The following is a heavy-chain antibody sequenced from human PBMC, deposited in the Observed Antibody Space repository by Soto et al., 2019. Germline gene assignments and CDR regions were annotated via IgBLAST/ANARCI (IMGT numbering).Heavy chain of an antibody. CDR3: AHIPSYYQYDWFDP. CDR1: GFSLTTSGVG. J-gene: IGHJ5*02. V-gene: IGHV2-5*02. CDR2: IYWDDDK. Sequence: QITLKESGPTLVKPTQTLTLTCTFSGFSLTTSGVGVGWIRQPPGNALECLALIYWDDDKRYSPSLQSRHSITKDTSKNQVVLTMTNMDPVDTATYYCAHIPSYYQYDWFDPWGQGTLVTVSS. D-gene: IGHD3-10*01.